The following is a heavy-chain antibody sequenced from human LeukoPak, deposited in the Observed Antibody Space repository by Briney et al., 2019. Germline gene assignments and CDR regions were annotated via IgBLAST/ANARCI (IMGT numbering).Heavy chain of an antibody. CDR3: TRDGGYIAAAGD. J-gene: IGHJ4*02. V-gene: IGHV3-48*04. D-gene: IGHD6-13*01. Sequence: GGSLRLSCAASGFTFSSYSMNWVRQAPGKGLEWVSYISSSSSTIYYADSVKGRFTTSRDNAKNSLYLQMNSLRAEDTAVYYCTRDGGYIAAAGDWGQGTLVTVSS. CDR1: GFTFSSYS. CDR2: ISSSSSTI.